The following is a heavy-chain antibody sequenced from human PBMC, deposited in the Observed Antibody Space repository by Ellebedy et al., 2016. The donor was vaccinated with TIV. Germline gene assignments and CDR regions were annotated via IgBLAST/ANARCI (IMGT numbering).Heavy chain of an antibody. CDR1: GFSFRTYA. J-gene: IGHJ4*02. V-gene: IGHV3-30-3*01. Sequence: GGSLRLSXAVSGFSFRTYAMHWVRQAPGKGLEWAALISYDGNKTDYADSVKGRFTISRDNSKNTLYLQMNSLRAEDTAVYYCASNYATYYDILTGYVFDYWGQGTLVTVSS. CDR3: ASNYATYYDILTGYVFDY. CDR2: ISYDGNKT. D-gene: IGHD3-9*01.